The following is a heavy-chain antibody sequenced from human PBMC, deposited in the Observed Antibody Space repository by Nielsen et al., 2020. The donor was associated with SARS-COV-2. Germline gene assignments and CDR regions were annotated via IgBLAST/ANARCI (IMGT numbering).Heavy chain of an antibody. Sequence: SQTLSLTCAISGDSVSSNSAAWNWIRQSPSRGLEWLGRTYYRSKWYNDYAVSVKSRITINPDTSKNQFSLQLNSVTPEDTAVYYCARDIDPFCGGDCFAFDYWGQGTLVTVSS. J-gene: IGHJ4*02. D-gene: IGHD2-21*02. CDR3: ARDIDPFCGGDCFAFDY. CDR1: GDSVSSNSAA. V-gene: IGHV6-1*01. CDR2: TYYRSKWYN.